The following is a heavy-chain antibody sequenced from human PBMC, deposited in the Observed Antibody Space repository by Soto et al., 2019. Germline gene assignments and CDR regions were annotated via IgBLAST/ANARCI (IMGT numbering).Heavy chain of an antibody. Sequence: SETLSLTCTVSGGSIGSSSYYWGWIRQPPGKGLEWIGSIYYSGSTYYNPSLKSRVTISVDTSKNQFSLKLSSVTAADTAVYYCARHSGSSWYFDDWGQGTLVTVSS. D-gene: IGHD6-13*01. V-gene: IGHV4-39*01. CDR1: GGSIGSSSYY. CDR2: IYYSGST. J-gene: IGHJ4*02. CDR3: ARHSGSSWYFDD.